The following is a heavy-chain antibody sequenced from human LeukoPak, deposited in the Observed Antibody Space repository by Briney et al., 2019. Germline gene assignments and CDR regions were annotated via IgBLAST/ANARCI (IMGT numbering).Heavy chain of an antibody. V-gene: IGHV4-31*11. CDR3: ATLNYYDSSVYSRFRY. D-gene: IGHD3-22*01. J-gene: IGHJ4*02. CDR2: IYYSGST. CDR1: GGSISSGGYS. Sequence: PSQTLSLTCAVSGGSISSGGYSWSWIRQHPGKGLEWIGYIYYSGSTYYNPSLKSRVTISVDTSKNQFSLKLSSVTAADTAVYYCATLNYYDSSVYSRFRYWGQGPRVTVSS.